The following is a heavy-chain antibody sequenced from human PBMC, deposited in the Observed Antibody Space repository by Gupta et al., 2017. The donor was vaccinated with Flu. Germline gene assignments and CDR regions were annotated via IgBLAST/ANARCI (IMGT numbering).Heavy chain of an antibody. V-gene: IGHV4-59*01. CDR1: GDSIGSYY. CDR3: ARAHPFVVISATGPDDWFFDL. CDR2: IVYRGST. D-gene: IGHD3-9*01. J-gene: IGHJ2*01. Sequence: QVQLQESGPGLLRPAETPSLQCSVCGDSIGSYYWSWVRQSPGRGLEYIGYIVYRGSTNYKSSLKSRVSMSVDRSRKQVSLRLRSVTAADTATYFCARAHPFVVISATGPDDWFFDLWGRGTLVTISS.